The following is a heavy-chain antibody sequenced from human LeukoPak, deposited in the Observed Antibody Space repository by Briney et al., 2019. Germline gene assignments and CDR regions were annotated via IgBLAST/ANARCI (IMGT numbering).Heavy chain of an antibody. CDR3: AREIDSYGYGFPSFDY. CDR2: INTNTGNP. CDR1: GYTFTSYA. D-gene: IGHD5-18*01. Sequence: ASVKVSCKASGYTFTSYAMNWVRQATGQGLEWMGWINTNTGNPTYAQGFTGRFVFSLDTSVSTAYLQISSLKAEDTAVYYCAREIDSYGYGFPSFDYWGQGTLVTVSS. V-gene: IGHV7-4-1*02. J-gene: IGHJ4*02.